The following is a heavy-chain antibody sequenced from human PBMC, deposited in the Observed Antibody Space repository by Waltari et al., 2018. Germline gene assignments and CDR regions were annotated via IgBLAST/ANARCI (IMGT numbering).Heavy chain of an antibody. CDR2: GRPRGGST. J-gene: IGHJ6*02. Sequence: QVLLVQSATEVTRPGASVKVSCKASGYTFKNYYIHWLRQAPGQGLEWVGRGRPRGGSTTYAQNFLDRVTMAGDTSTDTGYMEVRSLRFEDTAVYYCAKDGRPPYIRASGGLYYYGLDFWGQGTTVIVSS. D-gene: IGHD2-8*02. CDR3: AKDGRPPYIRASGGLYYYGLDF. CDR1: GYTFKNYY. V-gene: IGHV1-46*02.